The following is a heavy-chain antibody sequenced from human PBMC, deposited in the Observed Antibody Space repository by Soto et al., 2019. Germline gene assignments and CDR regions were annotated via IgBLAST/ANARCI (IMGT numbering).Heavy chain of an antibody. CDR3: ARDLQYRRLFYGMDV. J-gene: IGHJ6*02. D-gene: IGHD1-1*01. Sequence: QVQLQESGPGLVKPSQTLSLTCTVSGGSISSGGYYWSWIRQHPGKGLEWIGYIYYSGSTYYNPSLQTRVTISVDTSKNQSSLKLSSVTAADPAVYYCARDLQYRRLFYGMDVWGQGTTVTVSS. CDR1: GGSISSGGYY. V-gene: IGHV4-31*03. CDR2: IYYSGST.